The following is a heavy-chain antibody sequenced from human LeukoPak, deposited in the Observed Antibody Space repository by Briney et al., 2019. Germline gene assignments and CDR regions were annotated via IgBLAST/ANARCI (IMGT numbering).Heavy chain of an antibody. D-gene: IGHD6-13*01. CDR3: AKDLRIAAAGGDYFDY. CDR1: GFTFSSYA. V-gene: IGHV3-30*04. Sequence: GGSLRLSCAASGFTFSSYAMHWVRQAPGKGLEWVAVISYDGSNKYYADSVKGRFTISRDNSKNTLYLQMNSLRAEDTAVYYCAKDLRIAAAGGDYFDYWGQGTLVTVSS. J-gene: IGHJ4*02. CDR2: ISYDGSNK.